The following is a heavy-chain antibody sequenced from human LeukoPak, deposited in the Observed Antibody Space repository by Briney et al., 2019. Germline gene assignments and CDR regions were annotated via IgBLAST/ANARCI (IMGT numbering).Heavy chain of an antibody. D-gene: IGHD1-1*01. J-gene: IGHJ3*02. V-gene: IGHV3-7*01. CDR3: ARQETSSYNCAFDI. CDR2: IKKDGSEK. CDR1: GLIFSSYW. Sequence: PGGSLRLSCAASGLIFSSYWMSWVRQAPGKGLEWVANIKKDGSEKYYVDSVKGRFTISRDNAKNSLYLQMNSLRADDTAVYHCARQETSSYNCAFDIWGQGTMVTVSS.